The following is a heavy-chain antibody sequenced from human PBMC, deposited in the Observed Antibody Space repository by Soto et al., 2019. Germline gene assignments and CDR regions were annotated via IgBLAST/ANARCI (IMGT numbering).Heavy chain of an antibody. CDR2: ISSSSSTI. CDR1: GFTLSSYS. CDR3: PRDNPRSSGWDV. V-gene: IGHV3-48*02. J-gene: IGHJ6*02. Sequence: EVQLVESGGGLVQPGGSLRLSCEASGFTLSSYSMNWARQAPGQGLEWVSYISSSSSTIYYADSVKGRFTISRDNAKNSLYLQMNSLRDEDTAVYYCPRDNPRSSGWDVWSQGTTVTVSS.